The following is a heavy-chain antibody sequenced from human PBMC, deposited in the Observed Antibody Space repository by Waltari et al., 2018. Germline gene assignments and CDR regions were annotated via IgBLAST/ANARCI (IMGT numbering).Heavy chain of an antibody. D-gene: IGHD6-13*01. V-gene: IGHV4-34*01. CDR3: ARLLDGSSWYSS. CDR1: GGSFSGYY. Sequence: QVQLQQWGAGLLKPSETLSLTCAVYGGSFSGYYWNWIRQSPGKGLQWIGEISHSGRTTHSPARKSRVTMSVDTSKNQFSLKLSSVTAADTAVYYCARLLDGSSWYSSWGQGTLVTVSS. CDR2: ISHSGRT. J-gene: IGHJ1*01.